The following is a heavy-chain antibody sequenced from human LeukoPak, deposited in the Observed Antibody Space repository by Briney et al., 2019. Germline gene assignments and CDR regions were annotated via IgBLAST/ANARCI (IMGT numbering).Heavy chain of an antibody. CDR3: ATSRRIHGSGLAVRYSWLDP. CDR2: IIPIFETT. V-gene: IGHV1-69*13. CDR1: GGAFSNKA. J-gene: IGHJ5*02. D-gene: IGHD3-10*01. Sequence: SVKVSCKASGGAFSNKAISWLRQAPGQGPEWMGGIIPIFETTNNARKFQGRVTITADESTDTAYMELSSLRSEDTAVYFCATSRRIHGSGLAVRYSWLDPWGQGTLVTVSS.